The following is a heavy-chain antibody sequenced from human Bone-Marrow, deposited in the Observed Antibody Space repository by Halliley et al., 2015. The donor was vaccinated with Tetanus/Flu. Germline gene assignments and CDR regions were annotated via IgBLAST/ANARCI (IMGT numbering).Heavy chain of an antibody. CDR1: GFSFTDYW. CDR3: ARQVNHLADF. J-gene: IGHJ4*02. CDR2: IKPDGSDI. D-gene: IGHD3-10*01. Sequence: QLVQSGPEVKKPGESLKISCQASGFSFTDYWIGWVRQMPGKGLEWMGIIKPDGSDIRYSPPFQGHVSISADKSVSTAYLQWTSVRASVSALYFCARQVNHLADFWGPGTLVPVAS. V-gene: IGHV5-51*01.